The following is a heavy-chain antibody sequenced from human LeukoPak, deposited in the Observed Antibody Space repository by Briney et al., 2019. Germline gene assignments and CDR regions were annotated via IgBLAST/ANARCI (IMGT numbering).Heavy chain of an antibody. CDR1: GFTFDDYA. D-gene: IGHD5-18*01. Sequence: GGSLRLSCAASGFTFDDYAMHWVRQAPGKGLEWVSGISWNSGSIGYEDSVKGRSTISRDNAKNSLYMQMNSLRAEDTALYYCAKGVMDTAMVIFSRGQGTLVTVSS. V-gene: IGHV3-9*01. CDR2: ISWNSGSI. CDR3: AKGVMDTAMVIFS. J-gene: IGHJ4*02.